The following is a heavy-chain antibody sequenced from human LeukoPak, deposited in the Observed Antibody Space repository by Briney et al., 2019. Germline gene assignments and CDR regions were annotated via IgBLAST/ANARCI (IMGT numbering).Heavy chain of an antibody. CDR3: AKALLRSEYYFDY. D-gene: IGHD3-3*01. V-gene: IGHV3-23*01. J-gene: IGHJ4*02. Sequence: GGSLRLSCPASGFTFSSYAMSWVRQAPGKGLEWVSAISGSGGSTYYADSVKGRFTISRDNSKNTLYLQMNSLRAEDTAVYYCAKALLRSEYYFDYWGQGTLVTVSS. CDR1: GFTFSSYA. CDR2: ISGSGGST.